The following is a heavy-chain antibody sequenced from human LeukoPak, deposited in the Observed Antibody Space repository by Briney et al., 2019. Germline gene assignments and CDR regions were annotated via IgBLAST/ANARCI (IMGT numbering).Heavy chain of an antibody. J-gene: IGHJ5*01. CDR2: VYASGTT. D-gene: IGHD2-21*01. CDR3: AKTHCGGGSCDKFDS. V-gene: IGHV4-4*07. CDR1: GASVSTYF. Sequence: PSATLSLTCTVSGASVSTYFWSWIRQPAGKTMEWTGRVYASGTTYYNPSLRSRVTLSIDTSKNQFSLSLNSVTAADTAVYYCAKTHCGGGSCDKFDSWGQGILVTVSS.